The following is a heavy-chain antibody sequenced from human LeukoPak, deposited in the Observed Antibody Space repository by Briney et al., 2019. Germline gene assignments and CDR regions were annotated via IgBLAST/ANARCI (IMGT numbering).Heavy chain of an antibody. CDR2: ISSTSTYI. Sequence: PGGSLRLSCAASGFSLNNNGMNWVRQAPGKGLEWVSSISSTSTYIYYADSVRGRFTISRDNAKNSLYLQMNSLRAEDTAVYYCARAYDSSGYYGYWGQGTLVTVSS. CDR3: ARAYDSSGYYGY. V-gene: IGHV3-21*04. J-gene: IGHJ4*02. D-gene: IGHD3-22*01. CDR1: GFSLNNNG.